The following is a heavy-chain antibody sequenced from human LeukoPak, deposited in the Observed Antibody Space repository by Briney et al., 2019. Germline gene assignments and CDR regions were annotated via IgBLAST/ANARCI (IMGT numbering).Heavy chain of an antibody. Sequence: GESLKISCKGSGYSFTSYWIGWVRQMPGKGLEWMGIIYPGDSDTRYSPSFQGQVTISADKSISTAYLQWSSLKASDTAMYYCARHGASSSWYDGWFDPWGQGILVTVSS. D-gene: IGHD6-13*01. V-gene: IGHV5-51*01. CDR3: ARHGASSSWYDGWFDP. CDR2: IYPGDSDT. J-gene: IGHJ5*02. CDR1: GYSFTSYW.